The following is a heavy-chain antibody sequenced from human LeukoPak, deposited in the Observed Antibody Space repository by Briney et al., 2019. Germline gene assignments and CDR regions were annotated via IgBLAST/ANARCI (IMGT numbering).Heavy chain of an antibody. J-gene: IGHJ4*02. V-gene: IGHV3-23*01. CDR1: GFTFSIYA. CDR3: AKGGSDYIWGSYRPFEY. CDR2: IIGNGRRT. D-gene: IGHD3-16*02. Sequence: PGGSLRLSCAASGFTFSIYAMNWVRQAPGKGLEWVSAIIGNGRRTNYADSVKGRFTISRDNAKNTLYLQMNSLTAGDTAVYFCAKGGSDYIWGSYRPFEYWGQGTLVTVSS.